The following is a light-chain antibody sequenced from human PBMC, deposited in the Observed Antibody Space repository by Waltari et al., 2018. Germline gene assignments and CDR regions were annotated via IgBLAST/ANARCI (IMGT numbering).Light chain of an antibody. CDR1: QTLSKNY. CDR2: GAS. V-gene: IGKV3-20*01. J-gene: IGKJ2*01. Sequence: IVLPPSHCPLSLSPGESATLSCRASQTLSKNYLAWYQPKPGQAPRLLIYGASSRAAGIPDRFSGSGSGTYFTLTISRLEPDDFAMYYCQQYGSSVLYTFGQGTKLEIK. CDR3: QQYGSSVLYT.